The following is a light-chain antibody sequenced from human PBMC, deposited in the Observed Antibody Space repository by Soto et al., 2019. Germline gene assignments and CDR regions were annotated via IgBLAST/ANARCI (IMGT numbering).Light chain of an antibody. V-gene: IGLV2-14*01. CDR2: EVS. CDR3: SSYTNSNTRV. Sequence: QSALTQPASVSGSPGQSITISCTGTSSDVGGYNYVSWYQQHPGKAPKLMIYEVSNWPSGVSNRFSGSKSGNTASLTISGLQAEDEADYYCSSYTNSNTRVFGGGTKLTVL. J-gene: IGLJ3*02. CDR1: SSDVGGYNY.